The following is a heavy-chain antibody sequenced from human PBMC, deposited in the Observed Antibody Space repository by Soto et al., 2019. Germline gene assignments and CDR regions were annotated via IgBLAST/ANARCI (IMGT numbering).Heavy chain of an antibody. CDR3: ARRAETNGWNGFGADKYYFDF. Sequence: ASVKVSCKASGYTFTSYDIYWVRQATGQGLEWMGGMNPNTGDSSYAQKFQGRVTMTSDTSITTAHMELSSLRSEDTAVYYCARRAETNGWNGFGADKYYFDFWGQGTLVTVS. V-gene: IGHV1-8*01. D-gene: IGHD1-1*01. CDR2: MNPNTGDS. J-gene: IGHJ4*02. CDR1: GYTFTSYD.